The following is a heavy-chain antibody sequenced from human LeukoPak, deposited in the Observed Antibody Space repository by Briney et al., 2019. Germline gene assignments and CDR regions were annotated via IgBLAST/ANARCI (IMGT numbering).Heavy chain of an antibody. J-gene: IGHJ4*02. CDR2: IHQDGSNK. CDR3: AKNLGYSYGYSDVYFDY. V-gene: IGHV3-30*02. D-gene: IGHD5-18*01. CDR1: GFTLISNG. Sequence: GGPLSFPCEPPGFTLISNGLNWVRKAPARGRDGGALIHQDGSNKYYADSVKGRLTISRDNSKNTLYLQMNSLRAEDTAVYYCAKNLGYSYGYSDVYFDYWGQGTLVTVSS.